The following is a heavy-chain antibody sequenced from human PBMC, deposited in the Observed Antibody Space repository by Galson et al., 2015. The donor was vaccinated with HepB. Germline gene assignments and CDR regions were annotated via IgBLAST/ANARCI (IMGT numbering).Heavy chain of an antibody. CDR2: IIPILGIA. CDR3: ARYSSSWSLDY. Sequence: SVKVSCKASGGTFSSYTISWVRQAPGQGLEWMGRIIPILGIANYAQKFQGRVTITADKSTSTAYMELSSLRTEDTAVYYCARYSSSWSLDYWGQGTLVTVSS. CDR1: GGTFSSYT. D-gene: IGHD6-13*01. V-gene: IGHV1-69*02. J-gene: IGHJ4*02.